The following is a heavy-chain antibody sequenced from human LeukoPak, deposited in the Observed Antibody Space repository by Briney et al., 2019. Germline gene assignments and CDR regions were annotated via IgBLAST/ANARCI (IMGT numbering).Heavy chain of an antibody. Sequence: ASVKVSCKASGYTFTSYAMHWVRQAPGQRLEWMGWINAGNGNTKYSQKFQGRVTITRDTSASTAYMELSSLRSEDTAVYYCARAWYYYGSGSYLGYFDYWGQGTLVTVSS. V-gene: IGHV1-3*01. CDR2: INAGNGNT. CDR1: GYTFTSYA. J-gene: IGHJ4*02. D-gene: IGHD3-10*01. CDR3: ARAWYYYGSGSYLGYFDY.